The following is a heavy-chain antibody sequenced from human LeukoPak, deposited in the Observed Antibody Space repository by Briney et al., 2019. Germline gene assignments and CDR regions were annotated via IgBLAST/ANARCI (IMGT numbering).Heavy chain of an antibody. V-gene: IGHV3-74*01. J-gene: IGHJ4*02. CDR2: INSDGSTT. Sequence: GGSLRLSCAASGFTFSSYWMHWVRHAPGKGLVWVSRINSDGSTTTYADSVKGRLTISRDNAKNTLYLQMNSLRAEDTAVYFCASRGATSGLGYWGQGTLVTVSS. CDR3: ASRGATSGLGY. CDR1: GFTFSSYW.